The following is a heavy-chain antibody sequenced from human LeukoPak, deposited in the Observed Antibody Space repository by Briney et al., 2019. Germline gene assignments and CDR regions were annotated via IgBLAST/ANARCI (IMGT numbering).Heavy chain of an antibody. CDR1: GYTFTDYY. CDR3: AREDCSSSDCYKNWDY. V-gene: IGHV1-2*02. J-gene: IGHJ4*02. D-gene: IGHD2-2*02. Sequence: ASVKVSCKASGYTFTDYYMHWVRQAPGQGLEWMGWINPKNGGTNYAQKFQGRVTMTRDTSTSTAYMELSRLRSDDTAVNYCAREDCSSSDCYKNWDYWGQGTLVTVSS. CDR2: INPKNGGT.